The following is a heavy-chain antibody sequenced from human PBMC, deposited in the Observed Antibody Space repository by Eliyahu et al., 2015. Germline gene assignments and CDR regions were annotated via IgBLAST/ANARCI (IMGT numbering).Heavy chain of an antibody. CDR2: IYYSGST. V-gene: IGHV4-31*03. Sequence: QVQLQESGPGLVKPSQTLSXTCTVXGGXISSGGYYWSWIRQHPGKGLEWIGYIYYSGSTYYNPSLKSRVTISVDTSKNQFSLKLSSVTAADTAVYYCARVTGMTTVNYYFDYWGQGTLVTVSS. CDR3: ARVTGMTTVNYYFDY. CDR1: GGXISSGGYY. J-gene: IGHJ4*02. D-gene: IGHD4-17*01.